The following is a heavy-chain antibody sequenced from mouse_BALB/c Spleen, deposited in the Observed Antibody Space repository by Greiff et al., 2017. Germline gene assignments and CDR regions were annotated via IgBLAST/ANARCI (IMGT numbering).Heavy chain of an antibody. J-gene: IGHJ2*01. CDR1: GFNIKDYY. CDR3: AGETRFAY. V-gene: IGHV14-1*02. CDR2: IDPENGNT. Sequence: VQLQQSGAELVRPGALVKLSCKASGFNIKDYYMPWVKQRPEQGLEWSGWIDPENGNTIYDPKFQGKASITADTSSNTAYLQLSSLTSEDTAVYGCAGETRFAYWGQGTTLTVSS.